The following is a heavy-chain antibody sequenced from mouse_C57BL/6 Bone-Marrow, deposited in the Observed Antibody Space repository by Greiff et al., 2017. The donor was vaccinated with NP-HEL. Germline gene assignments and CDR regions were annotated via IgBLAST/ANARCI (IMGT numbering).Heavy chain of an antibody. CDR3: AREELQDY. CDR1: GYAFSSSW. Sequence: LEESGPELVKPGASVKISCKASGYAFSSSWMNWVKQRPGKGLEWIGRIYPGDGDTNYNGKFKGKATLTADKSSSTAYMQLSSLTSEDSAVYFCAREELQDYWGQGTTLTVSS. J-gene: IGHJ2*01. V-gene: IGHV1-82*01. CDR2: IYPGDGDT.